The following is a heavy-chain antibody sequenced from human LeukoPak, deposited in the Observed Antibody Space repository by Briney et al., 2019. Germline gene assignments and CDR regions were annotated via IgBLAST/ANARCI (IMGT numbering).Heavy chain of an antibody. CDR1: GFTFSSYS. CDR2: ISSSSSYI. J-gene: IGHJ3*02. CDR3: ARDPHYYDSSGSLGSLAFDI. Sequence: GGSLRLSCAASGFTFSSYSMNWVRQAPGKGLEWVSSISSSSSYIYYADSVKGRFTISRDDAKNSLYLQMNSLRAEDTAVYYCARDPHYYDSSGSLGSLAFDIWGQGTMVTVSS. D-gene: IGHD3-22*01. V-gene: IGHV3-21*01.